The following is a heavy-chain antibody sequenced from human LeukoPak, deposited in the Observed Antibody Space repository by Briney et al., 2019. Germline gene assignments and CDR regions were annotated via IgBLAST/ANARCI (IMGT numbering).Heavy chain of an antibody. CDR1: GGSISSGDYY. D-gene: IGHD6-13*01. J-gene: IGHJ5*02. Sequence: PSQTLSLTCTVSGGSISSGDYYWSWIRQPPGKGLEWIGYIYYSGSTYYNPSLKSRVTISVDTSKNQFSLKLSSVTAADMAVYYCARFSYSSSWNFNWFDPWGQGTLVTVSS. V-gene: IGHV4-30-4*01. CDR2: IYYSGST. CDR3: ARFSYSSSWNFNWFDP.